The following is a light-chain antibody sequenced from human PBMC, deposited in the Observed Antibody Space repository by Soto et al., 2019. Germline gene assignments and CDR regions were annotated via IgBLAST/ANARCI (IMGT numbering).Light chain of an antibody. CDR1: QSISSW. CDR2: KAS. V-gene: IGKV1-5*03. CDR3: QQYNSLYP. J-gene: IGKJ2*01. Sequence: DIQMTQSPSTLSASVGDRVTITCRARQSISSWLAWYQQKPGKAPKLLIYKASSLESGVPSRFSGSGSGTEFTLTISSLQPDDFATYYCQQYNSLYPFGQGTKLEIK.